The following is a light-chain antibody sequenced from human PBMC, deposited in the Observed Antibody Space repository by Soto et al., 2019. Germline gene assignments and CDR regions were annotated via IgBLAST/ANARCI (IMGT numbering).Light chain of an antibody. CDR1: STNIGAGYG. CDR3: QSYDSSLSASYV. Sequence: QSVLTQPPSVSGAPGQRVSISCTGSSTNIGAGYGVHWYQHLPGKAPKLLIYGNTNRPSGVPDRFSGSKSGTSASLVITGLQAEDEADYYCQSYDSSLSASYVFGGGTKVTVL. V-gene: IGLV1-40*01. CDR2: GNT. J-gene: IGLJ1*01.